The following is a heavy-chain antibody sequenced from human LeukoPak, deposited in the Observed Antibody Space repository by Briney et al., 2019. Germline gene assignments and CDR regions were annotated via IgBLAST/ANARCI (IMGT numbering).Heavy chain of an antibody. CDR3: ARDEPNYYDSSGYPDQYDY. CDR1: GGTFSSYA. CDR2: IIPIFGTA. D-gene: IGHD3-22*01. Sequence: STVKVSCKASGGTFSSYAISWVRQAPGQGLEWMGRIIPIFGTANYAQKSQGRVTITTDESTSTAYMELSSLRSEDTAVYYCARDEPNYYDSSGYPDQYDYWGQGTLVTVSS. J-gene: IGHJ4*02. V-gene: IGHV1-69*05.